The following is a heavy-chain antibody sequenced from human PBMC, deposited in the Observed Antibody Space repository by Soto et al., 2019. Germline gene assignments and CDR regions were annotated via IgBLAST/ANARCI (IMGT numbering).Heavy chain of an antibody. Sequence: GGSLRLSCAASGFTFSNAWMNWVRQAPGKGLEWVGRIKSKTDGGTTDYAAPVKGRFTISRDDSKNTLYLQMNSLKTEDTAIYYCVRDREPDTYLGNYWGQGIQVTVSS. V-gene: IGHV3-15*07. J-gene: IGHJ4*02. CDR2: IKSKTDGGTT. CDR1: GFTFSNAW. D-gene: IGHD1-26*01. CDR3: VRDREPDTYLGNY.